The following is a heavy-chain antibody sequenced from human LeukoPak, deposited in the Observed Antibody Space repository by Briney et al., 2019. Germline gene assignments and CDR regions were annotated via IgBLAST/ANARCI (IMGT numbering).Heavy chain of an antibody. CDR2: IYHSGST. CDR3: ARISMTTVTTANYFDY. J-gene: IGHJ4*02. D-gene: IGHD4-17*01. Sequence: PSQTLSLTCTVSGGSISSGGYYWSWIRQPPGKGLEWIGYIYHSGSTYYNPSLKSRVTISVDRSKNQFSLKLSSVTAADTAVYYCARISMTTVTTANYFDYWGQGTLVTVSS. CDR1: GGSISSGGYY. V-gene: IGHV4-30-2*01.